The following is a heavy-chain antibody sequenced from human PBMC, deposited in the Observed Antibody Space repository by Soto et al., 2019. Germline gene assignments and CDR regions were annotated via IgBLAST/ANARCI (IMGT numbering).Heavy chain of an antibody. D-gene: IGHD3-22*01. CDR1: GGSISSYY. J-gene: IGHJ4*02. Sequence: SETLSLTCTVSGGSISSYYWSWIRQPAGRGLEWIGRIYTSGSTNYNPSLKSRVTMSVDTSKNQFSLNLSSVTAADTAVYYCARERYYYDSSGYYSIFDYWGQGTLVTVSS. CDR3: ARERYYYDSSGYYSIFDY. V-gene: IGHV4-4*07. CDR2: IYTSGST.